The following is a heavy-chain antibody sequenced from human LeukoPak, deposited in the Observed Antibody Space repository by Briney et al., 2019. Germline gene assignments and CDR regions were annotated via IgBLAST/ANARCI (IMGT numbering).Heavy chain of an antibody. D-gene: IGHD7-27*01. Sequence: PEGSLRLSCAASGFNFASHWMHWVRQTPGKGLVWVSRVNSGGSGTSYADSMEGRFTISRDNAKNTLHLQMNSLRAEDTAVYYCAASLGPLTEYWGQGTLVTVSS. J-gene: IGHJ4*02. CDR3: AASLGPLTEY. V-gene: IGHV3-74*01. CDR1: GFNFASHW. CDR2: VNSGGSGT.